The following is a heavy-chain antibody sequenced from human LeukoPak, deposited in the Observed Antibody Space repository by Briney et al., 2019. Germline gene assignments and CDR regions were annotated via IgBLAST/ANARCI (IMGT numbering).Heavy chain of an antibody. J-gene: IGHJ4*02. CDR2: ISGSDGST. V-gene: IGHV3-23*01. CDR3: ARDVSSGDYDY. D-gene: IGHD2-15*01. CDR1: GFTFSSYA. Sequence: PGGSLRLSCAASGFTFSSYAMSWVRQAPGKGLEWVSAISGSDGSTYYADSVKGRFTISRGNAKNSLYLQMNSLRAEDTAVYYCARDVSSGDYDYWGQGTLVTVSS.